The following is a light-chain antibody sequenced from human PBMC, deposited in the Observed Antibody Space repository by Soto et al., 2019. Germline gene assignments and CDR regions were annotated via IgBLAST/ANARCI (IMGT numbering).Light chain of an antibody. CDR3: LLIYENVGEV. CDR1: TGAVTTDHW. J-gene: IGLJ1*01. V-gene: IGLV7-46*01. CDR2: DTN. Sequence: QAVVTQEPSLTVSPGGTVTLTCASSTGAVTTDHWPHWFQQKPGQTPRTLIYDTNNRHSWTPARFSGSLLGGKAALTLSDAQPEDEAVYYCLLIYENVGEVFGAGTKLTVL.